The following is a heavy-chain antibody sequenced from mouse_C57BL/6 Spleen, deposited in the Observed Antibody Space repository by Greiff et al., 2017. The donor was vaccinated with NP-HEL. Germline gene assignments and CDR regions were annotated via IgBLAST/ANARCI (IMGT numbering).Heavy chain of an antibody. V-gene: IGHV14-4*01. J-gene: IGHJ1*03. CDR3: TTPKIATVEYFDV. D-gene: IGHD1-1*01. Sequence: EVQLQQSGAELVRPGASVKLSCTASGFNIKDDYMHWVKQRPEQGLEWIGWIDPDNGDTEYASKFQGKSTITADTSSNTAYLQLSSLTSEDTAVYYCTTPKIATVEYFDVWGKGTTVTVSS. CDR2: IDPDNGDT. CDR1: GFNIKDDY.